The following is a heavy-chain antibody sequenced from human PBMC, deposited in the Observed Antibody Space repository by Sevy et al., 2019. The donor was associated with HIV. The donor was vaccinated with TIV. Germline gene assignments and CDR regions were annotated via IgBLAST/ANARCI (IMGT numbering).Heavy chain of an antibody. J-gene: IGHJ4*02. D-gene: IGHD3-16*01. V-gene: IGHV4-39*01. CDR1: GGSISSSSYY. Sequence: SETLSLTCTVSGGSISSSSYYWGWIRQPPGKGLEWLGSIYYSGSTYYNPSLKSRVTISVDTSKNQFSLKLSSVTAADTAVYYCARRMITFGGEEFDYWGQGTLVTVSS. CDR3: ARRMITFGGEEFDY. CDR2: IYYSGST.